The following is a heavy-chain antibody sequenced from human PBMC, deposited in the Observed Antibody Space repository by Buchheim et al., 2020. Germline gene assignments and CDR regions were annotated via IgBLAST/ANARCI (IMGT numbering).Heavy chain of an antibody. CDR2: IDSSGSST. J-gene: IGHJ6*02. CDR1: GFTFSGAS. CDR3: ARGDGFYGVDV. Sequence: EVQLVESGGGLVQPGGSLRLSCAASGFTFSGASMNWVRQDPGKGLEWVSYIDSSGSSTNYESSVKGRFTISRDTGKNSMCLQMNSLRAEDTAVYYCARGDGFYGVDVWGQGTT. V-gene: IGHV3-48*01. D-gene: IGHD3-16*01.